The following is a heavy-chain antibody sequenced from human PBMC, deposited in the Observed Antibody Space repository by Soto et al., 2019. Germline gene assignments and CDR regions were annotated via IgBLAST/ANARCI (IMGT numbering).Heavy chain of an antibody. Sequence: EVQLLESGGGLVQPGGSLRLSCAASGFTFSSYAMHWVRQAPGKGLEYVSAISSNGGSTYYANSVKGRFTISRDNSKNTLYLQMGSLRAEDMAVYYCARVSVIVDQWSYFDYWGQGTLVTVSS. CDR2: ISSNGGST. J-gene: IGHJ4*02. CDR1: GFTFSSYA. D-gene: IGHD3-22*01. V-gene: IGHV3-64*01. CDR3: ARVSVIVDQWSYFDY.